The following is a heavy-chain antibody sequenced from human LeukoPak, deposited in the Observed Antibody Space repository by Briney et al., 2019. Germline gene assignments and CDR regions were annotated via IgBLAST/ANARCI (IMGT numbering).Heavy chain of an antibody. CDR2: MYYSGST. D-gene: IGHD6-13*01. V-gene: IGHV4-38-2*02. CDR3: ARGEAAAALFDH. CDR1: GYSISSGYY. Sequence: SETLSLTCSVSGYSISSGYYWGWIRQPPGKGLDWIGRMYYSGSTYYKPSLTSRVTISVDTSKNQFSLKVRSVTAADTAVYYCARGEAAAALFDHWGQGTLVTVSS. J-gene: IGHJ4*02.